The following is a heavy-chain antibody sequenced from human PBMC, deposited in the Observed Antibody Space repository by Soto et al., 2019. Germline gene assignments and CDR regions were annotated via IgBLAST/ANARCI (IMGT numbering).Heavy chain of an antibody. J-gene: IGHJ4*02. CDR3: ANDLLEWILRQSVDFGY. V-gene: IGHV3-30*18. CDR2: ISYDGSNK. D-gene: IGHD3-3*01. CDR1: GFTFSSYG. Sequence: QVQLVESAGGVVQPGGSLRLSCAASGFTFSSYGMHWLRQAPGKGLEWVAVISYDGSNKYYADSVKGRFTSSRDNSKNTLYLLMNSLRAEDTAVYYCANDLLEWILRQSVDFGYWGQGTLVTVSS.